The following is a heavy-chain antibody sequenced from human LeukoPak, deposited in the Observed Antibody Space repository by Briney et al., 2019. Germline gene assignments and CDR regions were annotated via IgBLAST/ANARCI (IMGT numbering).Heavy chain of an antibody. D-gene: IGHD2-2*01. J-gene: IGHJ3*02. CDR1: GGSISSGGYY. Sequence: SETLSLTCTVSGGSISSGGYYWSWIRQHPGKGLEWIGYIYYSGSTYYNPSLKSRVTISVDTSKNQFSLKLSSVTAADTAVYYCARDISSPYAFDIWGQGTMVTVSS. V-gene: IGHV4-31*03. CDR3: ARDISSPYAFDI. CDR2: IYYSGST.